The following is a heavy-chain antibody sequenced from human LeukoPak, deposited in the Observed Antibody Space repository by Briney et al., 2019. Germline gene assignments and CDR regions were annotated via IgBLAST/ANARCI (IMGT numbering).Heavy chain of an antibody. D-gene: IGHD3-3*01. CDR3: AKDTRDDFWSGYWFDP. J-gene: IGHJ5*02. CDR2: ISGSGGST. V-gene: IGHV3-23*01. Sequence: GGSLRLSCAASGFTFSSYAMSWVRQAPGKGLEWVSAISGSGGSTYYADSVKGRFTISRDNSKNTLYLRMNSLRAEDTAVYYCAKDTRDDFWSGYWFDPWGQGTLVTVSS. CDR1: GFTFSSYA.